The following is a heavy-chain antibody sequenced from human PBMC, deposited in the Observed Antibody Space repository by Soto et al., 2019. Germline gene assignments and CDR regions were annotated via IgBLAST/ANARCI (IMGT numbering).Heavy chain of an antibody. CDR3: ARDDYGMDV. CDR1: GFTFSNYA. CDR2: IWYDESKK. V-gene: IGHV3-33*01. J-gene: IGHJ6*02. Sequence: QERLVESGGGVVQPGTSLRLSCAAAGFTFSNYAMHWVRQAPGMGLEWVAVIWYDESKKYYADSVKGRFTISRDNSKNTVYLQMNSLRVEDTAVYYCARDDYGMDVCGQGTTVTVSS.